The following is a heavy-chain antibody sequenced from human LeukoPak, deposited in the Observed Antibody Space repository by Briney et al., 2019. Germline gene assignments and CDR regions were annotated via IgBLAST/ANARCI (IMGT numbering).Heavy chain of an antibody. D-gene: IGHD1-1*01. V-gene: IGHV4-59*01. J-gene: IGHJ4*02. CDR1: GGSISSYY. CDR2: IYYSGST. Sequence: PSETLSLTCTVSGGSISSYYWSWIRQPPGKGLEWIGYIYYSGSTNYNPSLKSRVTISVDTSKNQFSLKLSSVTAADTAVYYCARFEAENEVDYWGQGTLVTVSS. CDR3: ARFEAENEVDY.